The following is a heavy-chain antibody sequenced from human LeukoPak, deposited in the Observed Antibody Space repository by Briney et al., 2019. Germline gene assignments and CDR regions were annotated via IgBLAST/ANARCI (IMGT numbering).Heavy chain of an antibody. V-gene: IGHV4-39*01. Sequence: SETLSLTCTVSGASITSSNYYWLWLRQPPGKGLEWIGSIYYSGSTYYNPSLKSRVTISVDTSKNQFSLKLSSVTAADTAVYYCASWRLPEPDDAFDIWGQGTMVTVSS. CDR3: ASWRLPEPDDAFDI. J-gene: IGHJ3*02. CDR1: GASITSSNYY. CDR2: IYYSGST. D-gene: IGHD2-2*01.